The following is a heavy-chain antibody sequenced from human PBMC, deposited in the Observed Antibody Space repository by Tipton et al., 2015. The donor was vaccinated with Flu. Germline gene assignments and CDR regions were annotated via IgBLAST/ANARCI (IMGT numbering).Heavy chain of an antibody. V-gene: IGHV3-66*01. CDR1: GFTVTSNY. CDR3: ATDPDSSSWYHY. Sequence: SLRLSCTASGFTVTSNYMSWVRQAPGKGLEWVSNIYRGGSTYYTDSVKGRFTISRDSSKNTLYLQMTNLRPDDTAVYYCATDPDSSSWYHYWGQGTLVTVSS. D-gene: IGHD6-13*01. J-gene: IGHJ4*02. CDR2: IYRGGST.